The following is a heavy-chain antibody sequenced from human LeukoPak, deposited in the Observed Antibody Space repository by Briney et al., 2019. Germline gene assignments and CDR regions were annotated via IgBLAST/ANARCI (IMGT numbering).Heavy chain of an antibody. J-gene: IGHJ4*02. CDR1: GFTVSSNY. CDR3: AKVYSGSLDY. D-gene: IGHD1-26*01. V-gene: IGHV3-53*01. CDR2: IYSGGST. Sequence: GGSLRLSCAASGFTVSSNYMSWVRQAPGKGLEWVSVIYSGGSTYYADSVKGRFTISRDNSKNTLYLQMNSLRVEDTAVYYCAKVYSGSLDYWGQGTLVTVSS.